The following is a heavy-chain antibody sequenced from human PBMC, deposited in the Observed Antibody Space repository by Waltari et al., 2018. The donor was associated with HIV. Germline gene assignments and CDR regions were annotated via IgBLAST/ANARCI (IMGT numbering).Heavy chain of an antibody. CDR3: ARGATILSY. CDR2: ISPNNGHT. J-gene: IGHJ4*02. Sequence: QVLLVQSGPEVTKPGASAKVSCKASGYTFTSSGISWVRQAPGQGLEWMGWISPNNGHTNFAQKFQGRLTMTTDTSTSTAYMELRSLRSDDSAVYYCARGATILSYWGQGTLVTVSS. D-gene: IGHD2-2*02. V-gene: IGHV1-18*01. CDR1: GYTFTSSG.